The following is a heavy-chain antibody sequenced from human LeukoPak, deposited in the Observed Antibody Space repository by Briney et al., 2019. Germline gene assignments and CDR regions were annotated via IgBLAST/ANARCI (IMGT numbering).Heavy chain of an antibody. D-gene: IGHD3-10*01. CDR1: GGSISTSY. CDR3: ARQRYYLWDAFDI. V-gene: IGHV4-59*08. J-gene: IGHJ3*02. CDR2: ISYSGST. Sequence: SETLSLTCTVSGGSISTSYWSWIRQPPGKGLEWIAYISYSGSTDYNPSLKSRVNISLDTSKNQFSLRLSSVTAADTAVYYCARQRYYLWDAFDIWGQGTLVTVSS.